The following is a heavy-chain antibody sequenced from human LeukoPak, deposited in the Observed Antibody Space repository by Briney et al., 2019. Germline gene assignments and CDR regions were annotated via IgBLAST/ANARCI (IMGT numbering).Heavy chain of an antibody. CDR1: GFTFSSYA. J-gene: IGHJ4*02. Sequence: GGSLRLSCAASGFTFSSYAMSWVRQAPGKGLEWVSALTGSGATTNYADSVKGRFTISRDNSKNTLFLQMNSLRAEDTAVYYCAKEDIVSTMGNFDYGGQGTLDTVPS. CDR2: LTGSGATT. V-gene: IGHV3-23*01. D-gene: IGHD5/OR15-5a*01. CDR3: AKEDIVSTMGNFDY.